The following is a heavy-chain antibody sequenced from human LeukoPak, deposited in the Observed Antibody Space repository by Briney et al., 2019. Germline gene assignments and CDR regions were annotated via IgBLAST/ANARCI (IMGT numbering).Heavy chain of an antibody. V-gene: IGHV1-18*01. CDR1: GYTFTSYG. CDR3: VRVLFRAAAGTDGAFDI. CDR2: ISAYNGNT. D-gene: IGHD6-13*01. Sequence: ASVKVSCKASGYTFTSYGISWVRQAPGQGLEWMGWISAYNGNTNYAQKLQGRVTMTTDTSTSTAYMELRSLRSDDTAVYYCVRVLFRAAAGTDGAFDIWGQGTMVTVSS. J-gene: IGHJ3*02.